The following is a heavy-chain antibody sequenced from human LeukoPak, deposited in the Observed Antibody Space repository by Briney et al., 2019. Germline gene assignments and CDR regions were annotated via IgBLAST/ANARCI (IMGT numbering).Heavy chain of an antibody. J-gene: IGHJ6*02. CDR3: AKADVVYGMDV. D-gene: IGHD2-2*01. CDR2: IYYSGST. CDR1: GGSISSYY. Sequence: SETLSLICTVSGGSISSYYWSWIRQPPGKGLEWIGYIYYSGSTNYNPSLKSRVTISVDTSKNQFSLKLSSVTAADTAVYYCAKADVVYGMDVWGQGTTVTVSS. V-gene: IGHV4-59*01.